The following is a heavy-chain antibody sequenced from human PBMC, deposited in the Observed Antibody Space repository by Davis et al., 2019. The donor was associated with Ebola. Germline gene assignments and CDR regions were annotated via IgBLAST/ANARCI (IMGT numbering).Heavy chain of an antibody. Sequence: ASVKVSCKAFGFTLTDYYMHWVQQAPGQGLEYVGWISPNGGDTRYAQTFQGRVTMTRDTAISTTYMELSGLTSDDTAVYYCAREDCSDGRAGRCHQNFDYWGQGTLVTVSS. J-gene: IGHJ4*02. CDR1: GFTLTDYY. V-gene: IGHV1-2*02. D-gene: IGHD2-8*01. CDR2: ISPNGGDT. CDR3: AREDCSDGRAGRCHQNFDY.